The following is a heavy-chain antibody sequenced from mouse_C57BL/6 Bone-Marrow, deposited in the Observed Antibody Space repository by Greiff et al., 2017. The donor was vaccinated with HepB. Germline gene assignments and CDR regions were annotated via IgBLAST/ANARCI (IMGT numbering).Heavy chain of an antibody. D-gene: IGHD1-1*01. V-gene: IGHV1-9*01. Sequence: QVQLKESGAELMKPGASVKLSCKATGYTFTGYWIEWVKQRPGHGLEWIGEILPGSGSTNYNEKFKGKATFTADTSSNTADMQLSSLTTEDSAIYYCARGTTVVATPYYFDYWGQGTTLTVSS. CDR1: GYTFTGYW. CDR2: ILPGSGST. CDR3: ARGTTVVATPYYFDY. J-gene: IGHJ2*01.